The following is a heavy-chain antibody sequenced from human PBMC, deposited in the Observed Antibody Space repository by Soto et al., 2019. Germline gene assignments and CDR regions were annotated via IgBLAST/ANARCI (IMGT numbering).Heavy chain of an antibody. CDR3: ARRVFP. CDR2: FYYSGSS. CDR1: GGSISTGGYY. Sequence: QVQLQESGPGLVKPSQTLSLTCTVSGGSISTGGYYWNWIRQHPGKGLEWIGYFYYSGSSYYNPPLKSRVTISVNTSKNQFSLKLSSVPAADTAVYYCARRVFPWGQGTLVTVSS. V-gene: IGHV4-31*03. J-gene: IGHJ5*02.